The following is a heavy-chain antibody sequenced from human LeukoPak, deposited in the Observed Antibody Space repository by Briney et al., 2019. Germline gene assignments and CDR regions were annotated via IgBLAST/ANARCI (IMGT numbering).Heavy chain of an antibody. J-gene: IGHJ6*02. D-gene: IGHD6-13*01. V-gene: IGHV4-4*07. CDR2: IYTSGST. Sequence: SETLSLTCTVSGGSISRYYWSWIRQPAGKGLEWIGRIYTSGSTNYNPSLKSRVTMSVDTSKNQFSLKLSSVTAADTAVYYCARDLSGDSSSWYSNYYYGMDVWGQGTTVTVSS. CDR1: GGSISRYY. CDR3: ARDLSGDSSSWYSNYYYGMDV.